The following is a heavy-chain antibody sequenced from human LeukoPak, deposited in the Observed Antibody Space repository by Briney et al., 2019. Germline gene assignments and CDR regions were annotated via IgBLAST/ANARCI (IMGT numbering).Heavy chain of an antibody. Sequence: PGGSLRLSCAASGFTFSGSAMHWVRQASGKGLEWVGRIRSEANSYATAYAASVKGRFTISRDDSKNTAYLQMNSLKTEDTAVYYCTRRGYDILTGYPTFDYWGQGTLVTVSS. CDR1: GFTFSGSA. CDR2: IRSEANSYAT. D-gene: IGHD3-9*01. J-gene: IGHJ4*02. CDR3: TRRGYDILTGYPTFDY. V-gene: IGHV3-73*01.